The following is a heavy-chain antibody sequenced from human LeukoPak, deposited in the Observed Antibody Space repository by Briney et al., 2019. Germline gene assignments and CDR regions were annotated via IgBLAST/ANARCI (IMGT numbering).Heavy chain of an antibody. CDR1: GGSISSSY. Sequence: SETLSLTCSVSGGSISSSYWSWVRQAPGKGLERIGQIYHSGTKYNPSLKSRVTISVDTSKNQFSLKLSSVTAADTAVYYCAREGMIATGREPAEIWGQGTMVTVSS. D-gene: IGHD3-22*01. J-gene: IGHJ3*02. CDR2: IYHSGT. V-gene: IGHV4-59*01. CDR3: AREGMIATGREPAEI.